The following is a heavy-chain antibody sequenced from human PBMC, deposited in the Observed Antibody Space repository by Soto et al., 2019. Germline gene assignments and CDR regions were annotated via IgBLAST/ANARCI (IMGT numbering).Heavy chain of an antibody. CDR1: GGSISSYY. V-gene: IGHV4-59*01. Sequence: SETLSLTCTVSGGSISSYYWSWIRQPPGKGLEWIGYIYYSGSTNYNPSLKSRVTISVDTSKNQFSLKLSSVTAADTAVYYCARDGDGYNRGPHWVYWGQGTLVTVSS. CDR2: IYYSGST. CDR3: ARDGDGYNRGPHWVY. D-gene: IGHD5-12*01. J-gene: IGHJ4*02.